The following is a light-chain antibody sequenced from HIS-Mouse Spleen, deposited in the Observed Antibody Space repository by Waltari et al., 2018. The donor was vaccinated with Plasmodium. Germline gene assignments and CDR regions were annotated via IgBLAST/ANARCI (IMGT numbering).Light chain of an antibody. J-gene: IGLJ3*02. V-gene: IGLV2-14*01. Sequence: QSALTQPASVSGSPGQSITISCPATSSDDGGYNIVPWYQQHPGKAPKLMIYEVSNRPSGVSNRFSGSKSGNTASLTISGLQAEDEADYYCSSYTSSSTWVFGGGTKLTVL. CDR1: SSDDGGYNI. CDR2: EVS. CDR3: SSYTSSSTWV.